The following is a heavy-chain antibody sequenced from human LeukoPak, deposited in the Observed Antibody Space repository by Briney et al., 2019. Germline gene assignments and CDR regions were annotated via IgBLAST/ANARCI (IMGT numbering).Heavy chain of an antibody. CDR3: ASRMTNDY. CDR2: ISWNSGSI. V-gene: IGHV3-9*01. D-gene: IGHD4-11*01. CDR1: GFTFDDYA. Sequence: GRSLRLSCAASGFTFDDYAMHWVRQAPGKGLEWVSGISWNSGSIGYADSVKGRFTISRDNSKNTLYLQMNSLRAEDTAVYYCASRMTNDYWGQGTLVTVSS. J-gene: IGHJ4*02.